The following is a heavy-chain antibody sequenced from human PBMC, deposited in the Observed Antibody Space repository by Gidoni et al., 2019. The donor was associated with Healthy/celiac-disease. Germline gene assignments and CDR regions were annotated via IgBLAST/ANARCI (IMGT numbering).Heavy chain of an antibody. Sequence: QIPLKESGPTLVNPTQTLTLTCTFSGFSPSTSGVGVGWIRQPPGKALEWLALIYWNEDKRYSPSLKSRLTISKDTSKNQVVLTMTNMDPVDTATYYCAHSNNWNDASWFDPWGQGTLVTVSS. CDR3: AHSNNWNDASWFDP. CDR2: IYWNEDK. V-gene: IGHV2-5*01. CDR1: GFSPSTSGVG. D-gene: IGHD1-1*01. J-gene: IGHJ5*02.